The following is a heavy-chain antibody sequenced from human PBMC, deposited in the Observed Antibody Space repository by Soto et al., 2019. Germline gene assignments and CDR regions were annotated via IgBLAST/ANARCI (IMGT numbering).Heavy chain of an antibody. J-gene: IGHJ4*02. CDR1: GYTFTTYD. CDR2: MNPYSGNT. D-gene: IGHD6-25*01. V-gene: IGHV1-8*01. Sequence: ASVKVSCKASGYTFTTYDISWVRQATGQGLEWMGWMNPYSGNTGYAQKFQGRVTVTRNTSISTVYMELSGLRPDDTAVYYCARRKERSGPHYFDYWGQGSQVTVSS. CDR3: ARRKERSGPHYFDY.